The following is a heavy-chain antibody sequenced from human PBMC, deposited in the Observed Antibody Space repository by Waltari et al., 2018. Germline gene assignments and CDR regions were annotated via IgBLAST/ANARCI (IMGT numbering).Heavy chain of an antibody. V-gene: IGHV1-69*01. Sequence: QVPVVQSGAEMKKPGFAVMVSCHTSGSTFESFTISWVRQAPGQDLEWVGGIIPIMETPNYAQKFQDRVTITADEPTKTAYMELSSLRSQDTAVYYCAIGISNSWYGDYWGQGTLVTVSS. D-gene: IGHD6-13*01. CDR2: IIPIMETP. CDR1: GSTFESFT. CDR3: AIGISNSWYGDY. J-gene: IGHJ4*02.